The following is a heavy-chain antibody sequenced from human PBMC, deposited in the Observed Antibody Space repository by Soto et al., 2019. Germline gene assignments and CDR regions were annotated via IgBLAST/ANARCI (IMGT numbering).Heavy chain of an antibody. CDR1: GYNFNKYA. V-gene: IGHV3-23*01. CDR3: VRRAQYFDGTGFHAFDI. Sequence: HPGGSLRLSCVASGYNFNKYAVSWVRQAPGKGLEWVSAISSGGDNTRYADSVKGRFTITRDNSKNMLYLEMNSLTVEDTAVYYCVRRAQYFDGTGFHAFDIWGQGTRVTVSS. J-gene: IGHJ3*02. CDR2: ISSGGDNT. D-gene: IGHD3-22*01.